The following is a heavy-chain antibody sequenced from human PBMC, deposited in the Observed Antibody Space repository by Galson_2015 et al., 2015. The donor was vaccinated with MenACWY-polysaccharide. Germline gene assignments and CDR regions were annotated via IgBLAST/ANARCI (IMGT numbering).Heavy chain of an antibody. Sequence: SLRLSCAASGFTFSSYAMSWVRQAPGKGLEWISTSTRGSGVTTYYADSVKGRFTISRDNSKNTLYLQMNSLRAEDTAIYYCAKAVVATALLDYWGQGTLVTVSS. CDR3: AKAVVATALLDY. D-gene: IGHD2-21*02. V-gene: IGHV3-23*01. CDR1: GFTFSSYA. J-gene: IGHJ4*02. CDR2: STRGSGVTT.